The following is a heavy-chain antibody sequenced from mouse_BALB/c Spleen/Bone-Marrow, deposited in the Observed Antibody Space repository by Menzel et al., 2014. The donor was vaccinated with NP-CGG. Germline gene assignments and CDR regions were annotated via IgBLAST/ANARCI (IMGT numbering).Heavy chain of an antibody. V-gene: IGHV2-9*02. J-gene: IGHJ2*01. CDR1: GFSLTSYG. CDR2: IWAGGST. D-gene: IGHD2-14*01. CDR3: ARVIRYESYFDY. Sequence: VMLVESGPGLVAPSQSLSITCTVSGFSLTSYGVHWVRQPPGKGLEWLGVIWAGGSTNYNSALMSRLSISKDNSKSQVFLKMNSLQTGDTAMYYCARVIRYESYFDYWGQGTTLTVSS.